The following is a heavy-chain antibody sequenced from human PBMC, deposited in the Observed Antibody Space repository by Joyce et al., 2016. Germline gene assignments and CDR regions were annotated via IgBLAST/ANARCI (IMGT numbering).Heavy chain of an antibody. D-gene: IGHD2-2*01. CDR1: GYAFTTYD. V-gene: IGHV1-8*01. CDR3: ARGSTSTWFKYLQH. Sequence: VQLVQSGAEVKEPGASVKVSCRTSGYAFTTYDIFWVRQATGQGPEWMGWMNPNSGNTDYGEKFQGRVTMTRDTSMGTAFMELSSLTSDDTAVYFCARGSTSTWFKYLQHWGQGTLVTVSS. J-gene: IGHJ1*01. CDR2: MNPNSGNT.